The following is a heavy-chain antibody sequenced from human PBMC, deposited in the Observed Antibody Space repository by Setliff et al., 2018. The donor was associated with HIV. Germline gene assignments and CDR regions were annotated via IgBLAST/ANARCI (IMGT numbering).Heavy chain of an antibody. V-gene: IGHV1-18*04. CDR1: GYTFTTYG. J-gene: IGHJ6*02. D-gene: IGHD3-10*01. Sequence: ASVKVSCKASGYTFTTYGVNWVRQAPGQGLEWMGWINSYNANTEFAQKFQGRVTMTTDTFTTTAFMELRSLKADDTGIYYCSRSGVPPYYYYGMDVWGQGTTVTAP. CDR3: SRSGVPPYYYYGMDV. CDR2: INSYNANT.